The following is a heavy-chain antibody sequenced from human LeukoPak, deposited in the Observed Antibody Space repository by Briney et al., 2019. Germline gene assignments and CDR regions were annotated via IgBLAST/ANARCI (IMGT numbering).Heavy chain of an antibody. CDR1: GFTFSSYE. D-gene: IGHD2-21*01. CDR2: ISSSGSTI. J-gene: IGHJ6*04. Sequence: GGSLRLSCAASGFTFSSYEMNWVRQAPGKGLEWVSYISSSGSTIYYADSVKGRSTISRDNAKNSLYLQMNSLRAEDTAVYYCARESRRGLSITYYYGMDVWGKGTTVTVSS. CDR3: ARESRRGLSITYYYGMDV. V-gene: IGHV3-48*03.